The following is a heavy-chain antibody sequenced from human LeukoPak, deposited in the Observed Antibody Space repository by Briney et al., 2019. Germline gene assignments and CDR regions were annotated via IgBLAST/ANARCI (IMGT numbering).Heavy chain of an antibody. CDR3: ARGTHYYDSIGYDH. CDR1: GFTFDDYG. CDR2: INWNGGST. Sequence: PGGSLRLSCAASGFTFDDYGMSGVRQAPGKGLEWVSGINWNGGSTGYADSAKGRFTISRDNAKNSLYLQMNSLRAEDTACYHCARGTHYYDSIGYDHWGQGTLVTVSS. D-gene: IGHD3-22*01. J-gene: IGHJ5*02. V-gene: IGHV3-20*01.